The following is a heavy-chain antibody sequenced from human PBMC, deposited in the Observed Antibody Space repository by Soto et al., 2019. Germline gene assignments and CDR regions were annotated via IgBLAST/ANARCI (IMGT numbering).Heavy chain of an antibody. CDR1: GFTFSSYA. Sequence: QVQLVESGGGVVQPGRSLRLSCAASGFTFSSYAMHWVRQAPGKGLEWVAVISYDGSNKYYADSVKGRFTISRDNSRNTLYLQMNSLRAEDTAVYYCARERGRGDYYYDSSGYNYWGQGTLVTVSS. V-gene: IGHV3-30-3*01. D-gene: IGHD3-22*01. J-gene: IGHJ4*02. CDR2: ISYDGSNK. CDR3: ARERGRGDYYYDSSGYNY.